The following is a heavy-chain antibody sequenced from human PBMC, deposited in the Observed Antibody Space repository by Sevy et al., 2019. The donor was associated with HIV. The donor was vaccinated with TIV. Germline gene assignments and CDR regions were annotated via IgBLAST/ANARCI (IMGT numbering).Heavy chain of an antibody. J-gene: IGHJ5*02. Sequence: SETLSLTCTVSGGSISSGGYSWSWIRQPPGKGLEWIGYIYHSGSTYYNPSLKSRVTISVDRSKNQFSLKLSSVTAADTAVYYCARDGVPAAMGRWFDPWGQGTLVTVSS. D-gene: IGHD2-2*01. CDR1: GGSISSGGYS. CDR3: ARDGVPAAMGRWFDP. CDR2: IYHSGST. V-gene: IGHV4-30-2*01.